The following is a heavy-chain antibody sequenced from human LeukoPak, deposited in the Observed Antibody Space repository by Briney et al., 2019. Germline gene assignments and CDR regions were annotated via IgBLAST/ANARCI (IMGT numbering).Heavy chain of an antibody. D-gene: IGHD3-10*01. CDR1: GGSISSYY. J-gene: IGHJ4*02. CDR2: IYTSGST. V-gene: IGHV4-4*07. CDR3: ARSVLLWFGDSLPFDY. Sequence: PSETLSLTCTVSGGSISSYYWSWIRQPAGKGLEWIGRIYTSGSTNYNPSLKSRVTMSVDTSKNQFSLKLSSVTAADTAVYYCARSVLLWFGDSLPFDYWGQGTLVTVSS.